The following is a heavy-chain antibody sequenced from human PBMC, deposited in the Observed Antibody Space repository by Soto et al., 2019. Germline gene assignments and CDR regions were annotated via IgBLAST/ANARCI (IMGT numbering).Heavy chain of an antibody. V-gene: IGHV1-18*01. J-gene: IGHJ4*02. CDR3: MSDRFAYFDPTASNY. CDR1: GYSFTNHA. Sequence: ASVKVSCKTSGYSFTNHAISWVRQAPGQGLEWMGWITTFNGKTNYAQKYQGRLTITADSSTSTVYMELRSLVSDDSAVYYSMSDRFAYFDPTASNYWVQGTLVTVSS. CDR2: ITTFNGKT. D-gene: IGHD3-9*01.